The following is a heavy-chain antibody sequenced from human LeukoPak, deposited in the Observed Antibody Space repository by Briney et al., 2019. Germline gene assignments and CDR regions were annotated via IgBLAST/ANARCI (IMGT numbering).Heavy chain of an antibody. D-gene: IGHD6-19*01. CDR1: GFNFSSYG. CDR3: ARGYSSGLRGETEPGFDC. J-gene: IGHJ4*02. CDR2: ISSDAGNK. Sequence: PGGSLRLSCAASGFNFSSYGMHWVRQAPGKGLEWLAVISSDAGNKYYADSVKGRITISRDNSKNTLYLQMNSLRAEDTAVYYCARGYSSGLRGETEPGFDCWGQGTLVTVSS. V-gene: IGHV3-30*03.